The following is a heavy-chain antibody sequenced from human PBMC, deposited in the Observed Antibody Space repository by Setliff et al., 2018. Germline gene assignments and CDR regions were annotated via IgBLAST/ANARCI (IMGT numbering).Heavy chain of an antibody. J-gene: IGHJ4*02. CDR2: ISSGSSTI. V-gene: IGHV3-48*01. CDR3: ARARSNGWEEPDY. CDR1: GLTFRNFG. Sequence: QPGGSLRLSCVVSGLTFRNFGMTWVRQAPGKGLEWLSKISSGSSTIYYADSVKGRFTISRDNAQNSLYLQMNNLRAEDTAVYFCARARSNGWEEPDYWGQGTLVTVSS. D-gene: IGHD6-19*01.